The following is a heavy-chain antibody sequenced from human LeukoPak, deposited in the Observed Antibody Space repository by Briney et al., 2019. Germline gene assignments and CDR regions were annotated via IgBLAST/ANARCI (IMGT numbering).Heavy chain of an antibody. Sequence: SSVTVSCKPSGYTFTDYYMHWLRPAPGQGFEWMGWINPNDGDTNYAQKLQGRVTMTRDTSISTAHMEVSRLRSDDTAVYYCARANFLYCSSTTCLFDYWGQGTLVTVSS. CDR1: GYTFTDYY. V-gene: IGHV1-2*02. J-gene: IGHJ4*02. CDR3: ARANFLYCSSTTCLFDY. D-gene: IGHD2-2*01. CDR2: INPNDGDT.